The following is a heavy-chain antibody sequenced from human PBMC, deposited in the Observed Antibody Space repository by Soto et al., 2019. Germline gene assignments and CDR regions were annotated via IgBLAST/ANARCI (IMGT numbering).Heavy chain of an antibody. J-gene: IGHJ4*02. CDR3: AKGSEEGSF. Sequence: SLRVSCAAXGFTFSSYAMHWVRQAPGKGLEWVAVISYDGSNKYYADSVKGQFTISRDNSKNTLYLQMSSLRAEDTAVYYCAKGSEEGSFWGQGALVTVSS. CDR1: GFTFSSYA. V-gene: IGHV3-30*18. CDR2: ISYDGSNK.